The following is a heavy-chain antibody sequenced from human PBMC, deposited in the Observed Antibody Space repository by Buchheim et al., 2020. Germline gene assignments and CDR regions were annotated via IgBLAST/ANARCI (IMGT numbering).Heavy chain of an antibody. CDR1: GFTVSSNY. D-gene: IGHD3-10*01. CDR2: IYRGGTT. V-gene: IGHV3-66*02. Sequence: EVQVVESGGDLVQPGGSLRLSCAASGFTVSSNYMNWVRQAPGKGLEWVSIIYRGGTTYYADSVRGRFTISRDNSKNTLHLQLNSLRTEDTAVYYCAKAVLIADYYYGMDVWGPGTT. CDR3: AKAVLIADYYYGMDV. J-gene: IGHJ6*02.